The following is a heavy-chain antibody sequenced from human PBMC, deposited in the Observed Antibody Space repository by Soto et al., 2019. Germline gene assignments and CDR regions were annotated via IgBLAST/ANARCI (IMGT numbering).Heavy chain of an antibody. CDR2: IIPIFGTA. Sequence: EASVKVSCKASGGTFSSYAISWVRQAPGQGLEWMGGIIPIFGTANYAQKFQGRVTITADESTSTAYMELSSLRSEDTAVYYCAGDRRITIFGVVKRYYYGMDVWGQGTTVTVSS. D-gene: IGHD3-3*01. CDR3: AGDRRITIFGVVKRYYYGMDV. V-gene: IGHV1-69*13. J-gene: IGHJ6*02. CDR1: GGTFSSYA.